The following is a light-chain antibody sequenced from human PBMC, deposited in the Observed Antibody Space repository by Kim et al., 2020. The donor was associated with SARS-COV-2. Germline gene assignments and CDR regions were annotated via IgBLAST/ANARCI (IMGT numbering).Light chain of an antibody. V-gene: IGLV2-14*03. J-gene: IGLJ1*01. Sequence: QSALTQPASLSGSPGQSITISCTGTSSDVGGYKYVSWYQQHPGKAPKLMIYDVSNRPSGVSNRFSGSKSGNTASLSISGLQAEDEADYYCCSYTTSTTYVFGTGTKVTVL. CDR3: CSYTTSTTYV. CDR2: DVS. CDR1: SSDVGGYKY.